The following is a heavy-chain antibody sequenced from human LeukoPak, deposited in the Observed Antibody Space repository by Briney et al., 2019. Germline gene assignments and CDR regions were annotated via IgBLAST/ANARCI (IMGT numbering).Heavy chain of an antibody. CDR2: ISYDGSNK. Sequence: GGSLRLSCAASGFTFSSYAMHWVRQAPGKGLEWVAVISYDGSNKYYADSVKGRFTISRDNSKNTLYLQMNSLRAEDTAVYYCARESVTTEGGWFDPWGQGTLVTVSS. V-gene: IGHV3-30-3*01. D-gene: IGHD4-11*01. J-gene: IGHJ5*02. CDR1: GFTFSSYA. CDR3: ARESVTTEGGWFDP.